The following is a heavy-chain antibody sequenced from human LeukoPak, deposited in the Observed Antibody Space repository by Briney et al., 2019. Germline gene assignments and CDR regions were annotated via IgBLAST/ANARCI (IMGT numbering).Heavy chain of an antibody. V-gene: IGHV3-53*01. CDR1: GFTVSSNY. D-gene: IGHD3-16*02. CDR2: IYSGGST. Sequence: GGSLRLFCAASGFTVSSNYMSWVRQAPGKGLEWVSVIYSGGSTYYADSVKGRFTISRDNSKNTLYLQMNSLRAEDTAVYYCAREPARGGYLHWGQGTLVTVSS. CDR3: AREPARGGYLH. J-gene: IGHJ4*02.